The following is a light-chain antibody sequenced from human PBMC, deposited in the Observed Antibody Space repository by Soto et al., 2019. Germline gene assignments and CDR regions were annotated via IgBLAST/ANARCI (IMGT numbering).Light chain of an antibody. CDR1: QSVSSSY. CDR2: GAS. Sequence: EIVLTQSPGTLSLSPGERATLSCRASQSVSSSYLAWYQQKPGQAPRLLIYGASSMATGIPGRFSGSGSGTDFNLTISRLEPEYVVLYYCQQYCSSTWTFGQGTKVEIK. V-gene: IGKV3-20*01. CDR3: QQYCSSTWT. J-gene: IGKJ1*01.